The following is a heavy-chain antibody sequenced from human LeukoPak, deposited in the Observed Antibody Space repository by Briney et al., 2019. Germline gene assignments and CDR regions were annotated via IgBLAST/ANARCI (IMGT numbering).Heavy chain of an antibody. CDR1: GDSFSSANYY. D-gene: IGHD1-20*01. J-gene: IGHJ4*02. CDR3: VRGLTGYSYFFDY. CDR2: VYYDGST. V-gene: IGHV4-30-4*08. Sequence: SETLSLTCTVSGDSFSSANYYWTWVRQPPGKGLEWIGYVYYDGSTYYHPSLQSRLAISVDTSKNQFSLNLTSVTAADTAVYYCVRGLTGYSYFFDYWGQGAMVTVSS.